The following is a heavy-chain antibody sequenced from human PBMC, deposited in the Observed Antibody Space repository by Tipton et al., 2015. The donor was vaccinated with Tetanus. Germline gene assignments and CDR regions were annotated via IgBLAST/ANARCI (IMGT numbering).Heavy chain of an antibody. J-gene: IGHJ3*02. V-gene: IGHV4-4*07. Sequence: TLSLTCTDSGASLSSYYWSWIRQPAGKGLEWIGRVYNRGSTDYNPSLKSRLAMSLDTSKNQFSLQLRSVTAADTAVYYCARDHTRYWGSSVASFDIWGQGTMVTVSS. D-gene: IGHD3-16*01. CDR1: GASLSSYY. CDR2: VYNRGST. CDR3: ARDHTRYWGSSVASFDI.